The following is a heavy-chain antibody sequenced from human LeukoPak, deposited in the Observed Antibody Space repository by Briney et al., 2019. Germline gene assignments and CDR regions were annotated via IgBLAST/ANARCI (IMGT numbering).Heavy chain of an antibody. Sequence: GGSLRLSCAASGFTFSSYAMSWVRQAPGKGLEWVSCMSGSGVSTDYADSVKGRFTISRDNSKNTLYLQMNSLRAEDTAVYYCARRNYDILTGYYNLDYWGQGTLVTVSS. V-gene: IGHV3-23*01. CDR3: ARRNYDILTGYYNLDY. J-gene: IGHJ4*02. CDR2: MSGSGVST. CDR1: GFTFSSYA. D-gene: IGHD3-9*01.